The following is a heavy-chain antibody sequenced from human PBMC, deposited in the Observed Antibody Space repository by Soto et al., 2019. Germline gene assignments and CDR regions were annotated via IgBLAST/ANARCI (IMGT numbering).Heavy chain of an antibody. CDR2: IDPSDSYT. J-gene: IGHJ4*02. CDR3: ARLNPTVTTTFDS. CDR1: RYSVTSYW. V-gene: IGHV5-10-1*01. Sequence: PGESLKISCKGSRYSVTSYWISWVRQMPGKGLEWMGRIDPSDSYTNYSPSFQGHVTISADKSISTAYLQWSSLKASDTAMYYCARLNPTVTTTFDSLGQGTLVTISS. D-gene: IGHD4-17*01.